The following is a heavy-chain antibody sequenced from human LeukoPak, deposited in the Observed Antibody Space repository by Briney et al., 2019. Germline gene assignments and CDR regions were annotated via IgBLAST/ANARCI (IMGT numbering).Heavy chain of an antibody. CDR1: GFTFDDYA. V-gene: IGHV3-9*01. D-gene: IGHD3-3*01. Sequence: GGSLRLSCAASGFTFDDYAMHWVRQAPGKGLEWASGISWNSGSIGYADSVKGRFTISRDNAKNSLYLQMNSLRAEDTALYYCALRGEDFWSGYQDYWGQGTLVTVSS. CDR3: ALRGEDFWSGYQDY. J-gene: IGHJ4*02. CDR2: ISWNSGSI.